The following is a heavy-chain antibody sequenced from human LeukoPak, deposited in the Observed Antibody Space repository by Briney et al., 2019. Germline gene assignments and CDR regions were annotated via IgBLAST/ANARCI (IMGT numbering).Heavy chain of an antibody. CDR1: GYTFTGYY. D-gene: IGHD6-13*01. CDR2: INPNSGGT. CDR3: ARAPSWSRYNWFDP. J-gene: IGHJ5*02. V-gene: IGHV1-2*02. Sequence: ASVKVSCKASGYTFTGYYMHWVRQAPGQGLEWMGWINPNSGGTNYAQKFQGRVTMTRDTSISTAYMELSRLRSDDTAVYYCARAPSWSRYNWFDPWGQGTLVTVSS.